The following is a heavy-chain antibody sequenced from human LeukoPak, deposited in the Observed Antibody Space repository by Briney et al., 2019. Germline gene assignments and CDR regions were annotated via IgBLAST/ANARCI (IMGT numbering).Heavy chain of an antibody. CDR2: IYSGGST. CDR1: GLTISNNF. D-gene: IGHD3-10*01. V-gene: IGHV3-66*01. Sequence: GGSLRLSCAASGLTISNNFMGWVRQAPGKGLEWVSLIYSGGSTYSADSVKGRFTISRDDSKNTLHLQMNSLRAEDTTVYYCARDTDYYGSGRHGYFDHWGQGTLVTVSS. CDR3: ARDTDYYGSGRHGYFDH. J-gene: IGHJ1*01.